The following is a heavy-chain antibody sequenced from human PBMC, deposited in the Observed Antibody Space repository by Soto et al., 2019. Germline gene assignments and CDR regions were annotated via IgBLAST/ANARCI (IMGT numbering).Heavy chain of an antibody. CDR3: AAGRPTAATYYYYYGMDV. CDR2: ISAYNGNT. V-gene: IGHV1-18*01. J-gene: IGHJ6*02. D-gene: IGHD6-13*01. CDR1: GYTLSSYG. Sequence: SVKVCCTASGYTLSSYGISWVLQAPGQGLEWMGWISAYNGNTNYAQKHQERVTITRDMSTSTAYMELSSLRSEDTAVYYCAAGRPTAATYYYYYGMDVWAKGPRSPSP.